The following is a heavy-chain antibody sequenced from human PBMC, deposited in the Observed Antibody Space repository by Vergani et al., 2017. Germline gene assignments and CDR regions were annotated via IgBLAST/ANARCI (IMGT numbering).Heavy chain of an antibody. CDR2: INTNTGNP. CDR3: ARDPRGYGCDPEDYYHGMDV. Sequence: QVQLVQSGSELKKPGASVKVSCKASGYTLSRYSIYWVRQAPGQGLEWMGWINTNTGNPAYAQGFRGRFVFSLDTSVNTAYLQINNLKSDDTAVYYCARDPRGYGCDPEDYYHGMDVWGQGSKVTVSS. D-gene: IGHD2-21*02. J-gene: IGHJ6*02. V-gene: IGHV7-4-1*02. CDR1: GYTLSRYS.